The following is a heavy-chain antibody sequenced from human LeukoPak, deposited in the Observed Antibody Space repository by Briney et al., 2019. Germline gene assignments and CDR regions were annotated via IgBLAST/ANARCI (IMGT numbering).Heavy chain of an antibody. CDR3: AKVGIAAAGTVDAVVYYFDY. V-gene: IGHV3-23*01. CDR2: ISGSGDTT. Sequence: GGSLRLSCAASGFTFSSYAMTWVRQAPGKGLEWVSTISGSGDTTYYADSVKGRFTISRDNSKNTLHLQVNSLRAEDTAVYYCAKVGIAAAGTVDAVVYYFDYWGQGTLVTVSS. CDR1: GFTFSSYA. J-gene: IGHJ4*02. D-gene: IGHD6-13*01.